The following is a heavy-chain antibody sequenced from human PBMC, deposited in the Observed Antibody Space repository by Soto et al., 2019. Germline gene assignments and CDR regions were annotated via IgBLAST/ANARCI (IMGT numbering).Heavy chain of an antibody. D-gene: IGHD3-9*01. CDR2: IYWDDGK. Sequence: QITLKESGPTLVQPTQPLTLTCTFSGFSLSTSGVGVAWIRQPPGKALEWLALIYWDDGKRYSPSQKTRLNITKSNSKNQVVLPLTNVDPVDTATYYFAHRRAYYISTGYYTFDYWGQGSLVTVSS. CDR1: GFSLSTSGVG. V-gene: IGHV2-5*02. CDR3: AHRRAYYISTGYYTFDY. J-gene: IGHJ4*02.